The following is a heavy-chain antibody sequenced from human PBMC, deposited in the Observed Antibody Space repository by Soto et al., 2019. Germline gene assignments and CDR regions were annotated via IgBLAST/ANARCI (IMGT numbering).Heavy chain of an antibody. CDR3: ARVQGAGAGTGGDF. CDR2: INPRDGGS. D-gene: IGHD6-19*01. Sequence: QVQLVQSGAEVKKPGASVRISCKASGYTFTNFYMHWVRQAPGQGLEWMAMINPRDGGSYYAQHLQGGATRTRDTSTSTVYLDLSTLKSEDTAVYYCARVQGAGAGTGGDFGGQGTLVTVS. CDR1: GYTFTNFY. J-gene: IGHJ4*02. V-gene: IGHV1-46*01.